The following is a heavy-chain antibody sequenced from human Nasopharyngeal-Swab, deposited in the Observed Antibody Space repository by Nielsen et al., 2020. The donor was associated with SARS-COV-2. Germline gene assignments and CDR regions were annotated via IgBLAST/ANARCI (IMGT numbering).Heavy chain of an antibody. CDR2: IYHSGST. Sequence: SETLSLTCTVSGGSISSSNWWSWVRQPPGKGLEWIGEIYHSGSTNYNPSLKSRVTISVDKSKNQFSLKLSSVTAADTAVYYCARRPGIAAAGTGNFDYWGQGTLVTVSS. J-gene: IGHJ4*02. V-gene: IGHV4-4*02. CDR3: ARRPGIAAAGTGNFDY. CDR1: GGSISSSNW. D-gene: IGHD6-13*01.